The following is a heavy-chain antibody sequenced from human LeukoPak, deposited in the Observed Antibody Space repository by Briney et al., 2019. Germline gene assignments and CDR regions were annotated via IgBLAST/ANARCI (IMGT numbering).Heavy chain of an antibody. J-gene: IGHJ6*03. CDR1: GFTVSSNY. D-gene: IGHD5-24*01. V-gene: IGHV3-53*01. Sequence: PGGSLRLSCAASGFTVSSNYMSWVRQAPGKGLEWVSVMYSGGSTYYADSVKGRFTLSRDNSKNTLYLQMNSLRAEDTAVYYCASRDGMAMDVWGKGTTVSVSS. CDR3: ASRDGMAMDV. CDR2: MYSGGST.